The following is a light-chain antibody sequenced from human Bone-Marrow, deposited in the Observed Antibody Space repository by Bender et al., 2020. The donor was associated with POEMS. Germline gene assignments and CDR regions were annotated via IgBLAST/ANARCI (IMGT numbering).Light chain of an antibody. J-gene: IGLJ2*01. V-gene: IGLV3-21*02. CDR3: QTWDRNTYVV. CDR2: DDT. Sequence: SYVLTQPPSVSVAPGQTARISCGATNIGSESVHWYQVRPGQAPVLVVFDDTDRPSGIPERFSGTNPGNTATLTISGTQAMDEADYFCQTWDRNTYVVFGGGTKLTVL. CDR1: NIGSES.